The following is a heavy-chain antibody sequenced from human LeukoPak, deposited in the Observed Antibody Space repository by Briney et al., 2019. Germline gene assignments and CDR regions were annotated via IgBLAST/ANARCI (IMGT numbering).Heavy chain of an antibody. Sequence: GGSLRLSCAASGFTFSSYGMHWVRQAPGKGLEWVAFIRYDGSNKYYADSVKGRFTISRDNSKNTLYLQMNSLRAEDTAVYYCAKEDAGYSSSWTFDYWGQGTLVTVSS. J-gene: IGHJ4*02. CDR3: AKEDAGYSSSWTFDY. V-gene: IGHV3-30*02. CDR2: IRYDGSNK. D-gene: IGHD6-13*01. CDR1: GFTFSSYG.